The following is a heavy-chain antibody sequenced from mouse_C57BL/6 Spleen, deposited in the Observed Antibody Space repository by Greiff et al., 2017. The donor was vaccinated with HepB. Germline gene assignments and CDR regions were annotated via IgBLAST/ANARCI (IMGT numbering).Heavy chain of an antibody. D-gene: IGHD4-1*01. J-gene: IGHJ2*01. Sequence: EVKLVESGAELVRPGASVKLSCTASGFNIKDDYMHWVKQRPEQGLEWIGWIDPENGDTEYASKFQGKATITADTSSNTAYLQLSSLTSEDTAVYYCTTWDHFDYWGQGTTLTVSS. V-gene: IGHV14-4*01. CDR1: GFNIKDDY. CDR3: TTWDHFDY. CDR2: IDPENGDT.